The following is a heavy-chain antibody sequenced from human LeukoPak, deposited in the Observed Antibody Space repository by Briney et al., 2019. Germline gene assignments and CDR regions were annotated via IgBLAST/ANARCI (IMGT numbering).Heavy chain of an antibody. V-gene: IGHV5-51*01. CDR2: IYPGDSDT. D-gene: IGHD3-10*01. CDR1: GYSFSSYW. CDR3: ARAQIRGVIISPFDY. Sequence: GESLKISCQGSGYSFSSYWIAWVRQMPGKGLEWMGIIYPGDSDTRYSPSFQGQVTISADKSISTAYLPWSTLKASDTAMYYCARAQIRGVIISPFDYWGQGTLVTASS. J-gene: IGHJ4*02.